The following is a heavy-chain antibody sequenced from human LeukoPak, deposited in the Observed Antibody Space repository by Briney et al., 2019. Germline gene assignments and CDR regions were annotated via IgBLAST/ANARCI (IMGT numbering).Heavy chain of an antibody. CDR2: IYYSGST. V-gene: IGHV4-31*03. D-gene: IGHD6-19*01. J-gene: IGHJ4*02. CDR1: GGSISSGGYY. CDR3: ASSSSRWYGPRDY. Sequence: SETLSLTCTVTGGSISSGGYYWSWIRQHPGKGLEWIGYIYYSGSTYYKPSLKSRVTISVDTSKNQFSLKLSSVTAADTAVYYCASSSSRWYGPRDYWGQGTLVTVSS.